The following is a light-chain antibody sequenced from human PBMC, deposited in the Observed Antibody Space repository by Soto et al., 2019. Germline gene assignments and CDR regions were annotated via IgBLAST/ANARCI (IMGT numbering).Light chain of an antibody. V-gene: IGKV1-5*03. CDR3: QQYNSYPWT. CDR2: KAS. J-gene: IGKJ1*01. CDR1: QSISSW. Sequence: DIQMTQSPSALSASVGDRVTITCRASQSISSWLAWYQQKPGKAPKFLIYKASNLESGVPSRFSGSGSGTEFTLTISSLQPVDFATYYCQQYNSYPWTFGQGTKVEIK.